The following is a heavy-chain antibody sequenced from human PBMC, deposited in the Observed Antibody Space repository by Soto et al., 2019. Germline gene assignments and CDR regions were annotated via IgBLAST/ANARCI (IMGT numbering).Heavy chain of an antibody. J-gene: IGHJ4*02. CDR2: INPDSGDT. D-gene: IGHD3-3*01. Sequence: ASVKVSCKVSGYTVTGYYIHWVRQAPGQGLEWMGWINPDSGDTNYAQNFQGWVTMTRDTSITTAYMELRRLRSDDTAVYYCETQRGKAIFGPPDFWGKVPPVTVSS. CDR3: ETQRGKAIFGPPDF. CDR1: GYTVTGYY. V-gene: IGHV1-2*04.